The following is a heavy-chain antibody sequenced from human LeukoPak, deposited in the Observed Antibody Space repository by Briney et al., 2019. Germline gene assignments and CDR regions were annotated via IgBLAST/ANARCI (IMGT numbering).Heavy chain of an antibody. CDR1: GGSISSYY. J-gene: IGHJ6*02. V-gene: IGHV4-4*07. D-gene: IGHD3-10*02. CDR2: IYTSGST. Sequence: SETLSLTCSVSGGSISSYYWSWIRQPAGKGLEWIGRIYTSGSTNYNPSLKSRVTMSVDTSKNQFSLKLSPVTAADTAVYYCARVLGESKPPRGYYYYYGMDVWGQGTTVTVSS. CDR3: ARVLGESKPPRGYYYYYGMDV.